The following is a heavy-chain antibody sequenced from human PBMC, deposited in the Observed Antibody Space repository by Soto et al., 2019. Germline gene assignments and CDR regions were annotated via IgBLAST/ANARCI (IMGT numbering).Heavy chain of an antibody. V-gene: IGHV3-11*01. J-gene: IGHJ3*02. CDR1: GFTFSDYY. CDR2: ISSSGSTI. CDR3: ARVSEGYSSGWYIIEGAFDI. D-gene: IGHD6-19*01. Sequence: GGSLRLSCAASGFTFSDYYMSWIRQAPGKGLEWVSYISSSGSTIYYADSVKGRFTISRDNAKNSLYLQMNSLRAEDTAVYYCARVSEGYSSGWYIIEGAFDIWGQGTMVTVSS.